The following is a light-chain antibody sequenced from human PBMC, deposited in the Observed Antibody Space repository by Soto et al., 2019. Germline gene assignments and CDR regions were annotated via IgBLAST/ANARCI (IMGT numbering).Light chain of an antibody. V-gene: IGKV3-11*01. CDR3: QQRRDWPIT. CDR2: DAS. J-gene: IGKJ4*01. Sequence: EIVLTQSPATLSLSPGERATLSCRARPSIDTLLSWYQQKPGQVPRLLIYDASNRATGIPARCSGSGSGTDFTLTISSLEPEDSAVYYCQQRRDWPITFGGGTKVEIK. CDR1: PSIDTL.